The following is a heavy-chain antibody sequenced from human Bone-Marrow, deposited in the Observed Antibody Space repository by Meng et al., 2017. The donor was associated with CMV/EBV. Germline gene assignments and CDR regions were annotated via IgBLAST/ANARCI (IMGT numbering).Heavy chain of an antibody. J-gene: IGHJ4*02. CDR2: LNWNGGST. V-gene: IGHV3-20*04. CDR3: ARDTRRPAYYFDY. Sequence: GGSLRLSCRTSGFPFGDYAMSWVRQAPGKGLEWVAGLNWNGGSTDYADSVKGRFTISRDNARNSLYLQMNSLRVEDTALYYCARDTRRPAYYFDYWGPGTRVTGSS. CDR1: GFPFGDYA.